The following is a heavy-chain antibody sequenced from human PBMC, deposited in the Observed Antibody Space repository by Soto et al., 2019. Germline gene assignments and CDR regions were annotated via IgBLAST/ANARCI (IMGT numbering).Heavy chain of an antibody. V-gene: IGHV3-74*01. CDR1: GFTFTDYW. Sequence: EVQLVESGGGLVQPGGSLRLSCAASGFTFTDYWMHWVRQVPGEGLVWVSRVKYDVSSTNYADSVKGRFTISRDNAKNTLYLHMTTMSHYVTAVYFCARAARRYYYMDVWGKGTTVNLAS. J-gene: IGHJ6*03. CDR2: VKYDVSST. CDR3: ARAARRYYYMDV. D-gene: IGHD6-25*01.